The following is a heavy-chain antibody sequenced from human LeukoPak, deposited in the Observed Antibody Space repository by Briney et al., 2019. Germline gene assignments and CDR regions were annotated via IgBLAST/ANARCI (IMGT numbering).Heavy chain of an antibody. CDR2: ISSSSSYT. J-gene: IGHJ5*02. CDR3: ARERAIQLGWYDP. D-gene: IGHD7-27*01. Sequence: GGSLRLSCAASGFTFSHYYMRWLRQAPGKGLEWVSYISSSSSYTNYADSVKGRFTISRDNAKNSVYLQMNSLRAEDTAVYYCARERAIQLGWYDPWGQGTLVTVSS. CDR1: GFTFSHYY. V-gene: IGHV3-11*06.